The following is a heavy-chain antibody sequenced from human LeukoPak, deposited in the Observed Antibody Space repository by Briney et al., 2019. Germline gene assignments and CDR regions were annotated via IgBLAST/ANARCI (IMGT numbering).Heavy chain of an antibody. V-gene: IGHV3-23*01. CDR1: GFTFSSYA. CDR2: ISGSGNNI. D-gene: IGHD3-10*01. J-gene: IGHJ6*02. CDR3: ANGMVRGGPHYGMDV. Sequence: GGSLRLSCAASGFTFSSYAMSWVRQAPGKGLEWVSGISGSGNNIYYADSVKGRFTISRDNSKNTLYLQMNSLRAEDTAVYYCANGMVRGGPHYGMDVWGQGTTVTVSS.